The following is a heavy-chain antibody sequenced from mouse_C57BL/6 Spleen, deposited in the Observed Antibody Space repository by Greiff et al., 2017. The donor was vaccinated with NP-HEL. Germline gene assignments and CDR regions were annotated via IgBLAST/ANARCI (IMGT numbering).Heavy chain of an antibody. Sequence: QVQLQQPGAELVKPGASVKMSCKASGYTFTSYWMHWVKQRPGQGLEWIGVIDPSDSYTNYNQKFKGKATLTVDTSSSTAYMQLSSLTSEDSAVYYCARSYGYGYYFDYWGQGTTLTVSS. D-gene: IGHD2-2*01. V-gene: IGHV1-59*01. CDR2: IDPSDSYT. CDR1: GYTFTSYW. CDR3: ARSYGYGYYFDY. J-gene: IGHJ2*01.